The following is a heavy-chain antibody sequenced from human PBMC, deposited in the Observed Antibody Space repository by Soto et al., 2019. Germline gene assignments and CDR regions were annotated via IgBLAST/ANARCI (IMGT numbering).Heavy chain of an antibody. J-gene: IGHJ3*01. D-gene: IGHD2-8*02. CDR1: GFSFSDNL. CDR2: INPYNGNT. Sequence: VQSEAEVRKPGASVNISCRASGFSFSDNLINWVRQAPGQSLEWMGWINPYNGNTRYSQTFQGSVTISRNSSASIAYVEVSDLASEETAVYYGARDILSAGPRANDAFAGWGQGTMVTVSS. CDR3: ARDILSAGPRANDAFAG. V-gene: IGHV1-3*01.